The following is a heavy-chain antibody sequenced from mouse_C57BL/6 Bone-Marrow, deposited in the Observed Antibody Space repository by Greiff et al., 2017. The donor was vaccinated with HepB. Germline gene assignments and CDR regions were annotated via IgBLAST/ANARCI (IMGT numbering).Heavy chain of an antibody. CDR2: IDPSDSYT. Sequence: VQLQQPGAELVMPGASAKLSCKASGYTFTSYWMHWVKQRPGQGLEWIGEIDPSDSYTNYNQKFKGKSTLTVDKSSSTAYMQLSSLTSEDSAVYYCARDDYEGLFDYWGQGTTLTVSS. D-gene: IGHD2-4*01. CDR1: GYTFTSYW. V-gene: IGHV1-69*01. J-gene: IGHJ2*01. CDR3: ARDDYEGLFDY.